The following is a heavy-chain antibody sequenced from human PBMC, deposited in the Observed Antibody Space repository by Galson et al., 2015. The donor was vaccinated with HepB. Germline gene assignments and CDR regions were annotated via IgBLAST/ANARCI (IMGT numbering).Heavy chain of an antibody. Sequence: SLRLSCAASGFAFSAYGMHWIRQAPGKGLEWVAITWYDGTNEYYADSVKGRFTISRDNSKNTLCLQMNSLRVEDTAVYYCARDAGSSWYARGAFDIWGQGTMVTISS. CDR3: ARDAGSSWYARGAFDI. J-gene: IGHJ3*02. CDR1: GFAFSAYG. V-gene: IGHV3-33*01. D-gene: IGHD6-13*01. CDR2: TWYDGTNE.